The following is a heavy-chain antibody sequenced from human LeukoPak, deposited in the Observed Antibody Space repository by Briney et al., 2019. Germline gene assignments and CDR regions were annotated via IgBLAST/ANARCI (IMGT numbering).Heavy chain of an antibody. CDR3: ARDRYSSSSFDY. Sequence: GSLRLSCAASGFTFTDYYMSWVRQAPGKGLEWIGRIYTSGSTNYNPSLKSRVTMSVDTSKNQFSLKLSSVTAADTAVYYCARDRYSSSSFDYWGQGTLVTVSS. J-gene: IGHJ4*02. V-gene: IGHV4-4*07. CDR2: IYTSGST. CDR1: GFTFTDYY. D-gene: IGHD6-13*01.